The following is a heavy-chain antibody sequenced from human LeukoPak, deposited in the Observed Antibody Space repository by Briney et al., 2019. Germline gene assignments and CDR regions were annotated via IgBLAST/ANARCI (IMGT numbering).Heavy chain of an antibody. CDR1: GGSISSGSYY. J-gene: IGHJ4*02. CDR3: ARDHYDFWSGYYQGFDY. V-gene: IGHV4-61*02. D-gene: IGHD3-3*01. Sequence: SQTLSLTCTASGGSISSGSYYWSWIRQPAGKGLEWIGRIYTSGSTNYNPSLKSRVTISVDTSKNQFSLKLSSVTAADTAVYYCARDHYDFWSGYYQGFDYWGQGTLVTVSS. CDR2: IYTSGST.